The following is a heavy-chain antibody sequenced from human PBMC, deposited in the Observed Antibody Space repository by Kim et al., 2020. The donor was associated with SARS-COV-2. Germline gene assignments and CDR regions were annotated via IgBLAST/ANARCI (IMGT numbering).Heavy chain of an antibody. D-gene: IGHD6-13*01. J-gene: IGHJ6*02. V-gene: IGHV1-18*01. Sequence: ASVKVSCKASGYTFTSYGISWVRQAPGQGLEWMGWISAYNGNTNYAQKLQGRVTMTTDTSTSTAYMELRSLRSDDTAVYYCAREGLSGYSSSWYSDNYYYYGMDVWGQGTTVTVSS. CDR1: GYTFTSYG. CDR2: ISAYNGNT. CDR3: AREGLSGYSSSWYSDNYYYYGMDV.